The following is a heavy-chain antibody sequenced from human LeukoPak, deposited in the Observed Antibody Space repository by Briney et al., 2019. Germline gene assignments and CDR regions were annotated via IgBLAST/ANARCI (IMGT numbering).Heavy chain of an antibody. CDR3: ARDKGVERLGGVYFDS. J-gene: IGHJ4*02. D-gene: IGHD1-26*01. V-gene: IGHV4-4*07. CDR2: IHHSGAT. Sequence: SETLSLTCTVSGDSLNTYYWDWIRQPAGKGLEWIGRIHHSGATKYNPSLKSRVTMSVDTSKNQFSLILRSVTAADTAVYYCARDKGVERLGGVYFDSWGQGTLVIVSS. CDR1: GDSLNTYY.